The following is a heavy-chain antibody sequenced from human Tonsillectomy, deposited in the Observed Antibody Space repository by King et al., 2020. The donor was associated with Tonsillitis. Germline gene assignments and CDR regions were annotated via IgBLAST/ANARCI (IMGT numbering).Heavy chain of an antibody. D-gene: IGHD6-19*01. J-gene: IGHJ4*02. V-gene: IGHV3-49*03. CDR1: GLTFGDYA. Sequence: QLVQSGGGLVQPGRSLRLSCTASGLTFGDYAMSWFRQAPGKGLEWVGFIRSMAYGGTTEYAASVKDRFTISRDDSKSIAYLQMNSLKTEDTAVYYCTRQGRYSTGWYSFDYWGQGTLVTVSS. CDR2: IRSMAYGGTT. CDR3: TRQGRYSTGWYSFDY.